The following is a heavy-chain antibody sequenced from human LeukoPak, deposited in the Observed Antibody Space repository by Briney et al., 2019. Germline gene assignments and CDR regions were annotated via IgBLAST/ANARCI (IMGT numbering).Heavy chain of an antibody. Sequence: SETLSPTCAVYGGSFSGYYWSWIRQPPGKGLEWIGEINHSGSTNYNPSLKSRVTISVDTSKNQFSLKLSSVTAADTAVYYCARVTRSRGVKSAFDIWGQGTMVTVSS. CDR1: GGSFSGYY. CDR3: ARVTRSRGVKSAFDI. V-gene: IGHV4-34*01. CDR2: INHSGST. J-gene: IGHJ3*02. D-gene: IGHD3-10*01.